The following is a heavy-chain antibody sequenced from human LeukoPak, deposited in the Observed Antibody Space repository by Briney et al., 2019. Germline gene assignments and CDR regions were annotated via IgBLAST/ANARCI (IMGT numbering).Heavy chain of an antibody. D-gene: IGHD3-10*01. CDR2: ISSSGSTI. CDR3: ARTTITMVRGVYYYFDY. Sequence: LSLTCTVSGGSISSSSYYWGWIRQPPGKGLEWVSYISSSGSTIYYADSVKGRFTISRDNAKNSLYLQMNSLRAEDTAVYYCARTTITMVRGVYYYFDYWGQGTLVTVSS. V-gene: IGHV3-11*01. CDR1: GGSISSSSYY. J-gene: IGHJ4*02.